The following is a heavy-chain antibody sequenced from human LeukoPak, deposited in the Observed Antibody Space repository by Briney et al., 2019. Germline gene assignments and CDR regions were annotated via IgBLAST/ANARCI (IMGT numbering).Heavy chain of an antibody. D-gene: IGHD2-2*01. CDR2: IYSTGST. V-gene: IGHV3-66*02. CDR3: ASPPVSRPAFYYMDV. J-gene: IGHJ6*03. CDR1: GFTVSGNY. Sequence: GGSLRLSCAVSGFTVSGNYMIWVRQAPGKGLEWVSVIYSTGSTYYADSVRGRFTICRDSSKNSLYLQMNSLRAEDTAVYYCASPPVSRPAFYYMDVWGKGPTVTVFS.